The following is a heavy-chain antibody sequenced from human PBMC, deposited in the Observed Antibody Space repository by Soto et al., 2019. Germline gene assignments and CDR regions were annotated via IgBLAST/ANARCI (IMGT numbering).Heavy chain of an antibody. CDR1: GYIFTSYG. CDR2: ISAYNGNT. Sequence: QVQLVQSGAEVKKPGASVKVSCKASGYIFTSYGISWVRQAPGQGLEWMGWISAYNGNTNYAQKLQGRVTMTTDTSTSTAYMELRSLRSDDTAVYYCARDGRLVPAAMEVYFDYWGQGTLVTVSS. CDR3: ARDGRLVPAAMEVYFDY. J-gene: IGHJ4*02. D-gene: IGHD2-2*01. V-gene: IGHV1-18*01.